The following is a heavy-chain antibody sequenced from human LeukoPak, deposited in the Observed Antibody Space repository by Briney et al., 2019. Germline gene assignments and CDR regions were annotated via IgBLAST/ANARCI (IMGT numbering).Heavy chain of an antibody. J-gene: IGHJ4*02. CDR1: GFTVSSNY. Sequence: GGSLRLSCAASGFTVSSNYMSWVRQAPGKGLEWVSVIYSGGSTYYADSVKGRFTISRDNSKNTLYLQMNSLRAEDTAVYYCARGHDFGRLHPFDYWGQGTLVTVSS. CDR2: IYSGGST. CDR3: ARGHDFGRLHPFDY. V-gene: IGHV3-66*01. D-gene: IGHD3-9*01.